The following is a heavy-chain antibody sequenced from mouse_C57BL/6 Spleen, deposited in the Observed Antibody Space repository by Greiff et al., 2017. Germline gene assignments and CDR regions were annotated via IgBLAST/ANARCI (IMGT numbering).Heavy chain of an antibody. D-gene: IGHD1-1*01. CDR2: IRLKSDNYAT. CDR3: TESSPYFDY. Sequence: EVQLQQSGGGLVQPGGSMKLSCVASGFTFSNYWMNWVRQSPEKGLEWVAQIRLKSDNYATHYAESVKGRFTISRDDSKSSVYLQMNNLRAEDTGIYYCTESSPYFDYWGQGTTLTVSS. J-gene: IGHJ2*01. V-gene: IGHV6-3*01. CDR1: GFTFSNYW.